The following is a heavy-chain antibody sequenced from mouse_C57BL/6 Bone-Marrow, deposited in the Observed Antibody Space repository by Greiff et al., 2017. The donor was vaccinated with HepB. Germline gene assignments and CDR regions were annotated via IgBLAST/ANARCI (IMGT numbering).Heavy chain of an antibody. CDR2: INPSSGYT. Sequence: QVQLKQSGAELARPGASVKMSCKASGYTFTSYTMHWVKQRPGQGLEWIGYINPSSGYTKYNQKFKDKATLTADKSSSTAYMQLSSRTSEDSAVYYCAFYDYDYFDYWGQGTTLTVSS. D-gene: IGHD2-4*01. CDR3: AFYDYDYFDY. CDR1: GYTFTSYT. J-gene: IGHJ2*01. V-gene: IGHV1-4*01.